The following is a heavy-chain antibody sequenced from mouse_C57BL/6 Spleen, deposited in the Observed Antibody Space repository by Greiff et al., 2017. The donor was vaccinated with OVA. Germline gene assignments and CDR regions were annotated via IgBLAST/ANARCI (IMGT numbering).Heavy chain of an antibody. J-gene: IGHJ3*01. D-gene: IGHD2-5*01. CDR2: IDPENGDT. CDR3: TTYSNYPAWFAY. CDR1: GFNIKDDY. V-gene: IGHV14-4*01. Sequence: VHVKQSGAELVRPGASVKLSCTASGFNIKDDYMHWVKQRPEQGLEWIGWIDPENGDTEYASKFQGKATITADTSSNTAYLQLSSLTSEDTAVYYCTTYSNYPAWFAYWGQGTLVTVSA.